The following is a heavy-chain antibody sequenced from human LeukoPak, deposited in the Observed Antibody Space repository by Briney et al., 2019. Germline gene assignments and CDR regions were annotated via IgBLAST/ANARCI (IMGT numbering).Heavy chain of an antibody. Sequence: GGSLRLSCAASGFTFSSYSMNWVRQAPGKGLEWVSYISSSGSTIYYADSVKGRFTISRDNAKNSLYLQMNSLRAEDTAVYYCARLRATTVTTGYFDYWGQGTLVTVSS. CDR1: GFTFSSYS. V-gene: IGHV3-48*04. D-gene: IGHD4-11*01. CDR2: ISSSGSTI. J-gene: IGHJ4*02. CDR3: ARLRATTVTTGYFDY.